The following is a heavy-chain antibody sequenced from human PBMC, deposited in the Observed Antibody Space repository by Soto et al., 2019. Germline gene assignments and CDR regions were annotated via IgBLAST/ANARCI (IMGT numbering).Heavy chain of an antibody. CDR1: GYTFTSYG. V-gene: IGHV1-18*01. CDR3: ARDNNWNYLSDYYYYGMDV. CDR2: ISAYNGNT. Sequence: GASVKVSCKASGYTFTSYGVGWVRQAPGQGLEWMGWISAYNGNTNYAQKLQGRVTMTTDTSTSTAYMELRSLRSDDTAVYYCARDNNWNYLSDYYYYGMDVWGQGTTVTVSS. D-gene: IGHD1-7*01. J-gene: IGHJ6*02.